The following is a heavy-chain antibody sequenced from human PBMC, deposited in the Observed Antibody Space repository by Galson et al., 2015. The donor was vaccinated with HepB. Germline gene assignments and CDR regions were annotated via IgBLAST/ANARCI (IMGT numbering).Heavy chain of an antibody. CDR2: INPNSGGT. J-gene: IGHJ4*02. Sequence: SVKVSCKASGYTFTGYYMHWVRQAPGQGLEWMGWINPNSGGTNYAQKFQGRVSMTRDTSISTAYMELSRLRSDDTAVYYCATGGVGGMGRYCSGGSCHQVGYWGQGTLVTVSS. CDR1: GYTFTGYY. V-gene: IGHV1-2*02. CDR3: ATGGVGGMGRYCSGGSCHQVGY. D-gene: IGHD2-15*01.